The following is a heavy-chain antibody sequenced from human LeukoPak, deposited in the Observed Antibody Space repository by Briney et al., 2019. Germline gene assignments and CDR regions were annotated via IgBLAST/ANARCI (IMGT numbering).Heavy chain of an antibody. CDR2: FDPEDGET. CDR1: GYTLTELS. Sequence: ASVKVSCKVSGYTLTELSMHWVRQAPGKGLEWMGGFDPEDGETIYAQKFQGRVTMTEDTSTDTAYMELSSLRSEDTAVYYCARVGWVPAALSYSYYYYYMDVWGKGTTVTISS. J-gene: IGHJ6*03. CDR3: ARVGWVPAALSYSYYYYYMDV. D-gene: IGHD2-2*01. V-gene: IGHV1-24*01.